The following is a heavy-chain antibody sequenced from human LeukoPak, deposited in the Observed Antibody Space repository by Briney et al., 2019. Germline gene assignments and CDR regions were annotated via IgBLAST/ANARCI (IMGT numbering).Heavy chain of an antibody. V-gene: IGHV7-4-1*02. Sequence: ASVKVSCKVSGYSFRSYVMNWVRRAPGQGPEWMGWINSNTGNPMYAQAFTGRFVFSWDTSVSTAYLQISSLKAADTAVYYCASSFSMVHPFYYWGQGTLVTVSS. CDR2: INSNTGNP. CDR1: GYSFRSYV. D-gene: IGHD3-10*01. J-gene: IGHJ4*02. CDR3: ASSFSMVHPFYY.